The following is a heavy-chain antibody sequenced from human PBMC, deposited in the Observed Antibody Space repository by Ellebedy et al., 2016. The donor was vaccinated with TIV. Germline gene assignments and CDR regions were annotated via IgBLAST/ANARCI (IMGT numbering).Heavy chain of an antibody. J-gene: IGHJ4*02. D-gene: IGHD2/OR15-2a*01. CDR1: GVSFNNDF. V-gene: IGHV4-34*01. CDR2: ANSRGNT. Sequence: MPGGSLRLSCSVYGVSFNNDFWNWIRQPPGKGLEWIGEANSRGNTNYNPSLKSRVTISLDTSKNQFSLKLTSVSAADTADYFCARGLGGGEYFDFWGQGTPVTVSS. CDR3: ARGLGGGEYFDF.